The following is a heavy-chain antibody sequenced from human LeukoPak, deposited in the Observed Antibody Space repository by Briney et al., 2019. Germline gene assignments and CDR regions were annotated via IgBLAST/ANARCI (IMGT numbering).Heavy chain of an antibody. CDR1: GGSISSSSYY. Sequence: TSETLSLTCTVSGGSISSSSYYWGWIRQPPGKGLEWIGSIYYSGSTYYNPSLKSRVTISVDTSKNQFSLKLNSVTAADTAVYYCARVVEGSDSSGCYLPYWGRGNLVIVSS. D-gene: IGHD3-22*01. CDR3: ARVVEGSDSSGCYLPY. V-gene: IGHV4-39*01. CDR2: IYYSGST. J-gene: IGHJ4*02.